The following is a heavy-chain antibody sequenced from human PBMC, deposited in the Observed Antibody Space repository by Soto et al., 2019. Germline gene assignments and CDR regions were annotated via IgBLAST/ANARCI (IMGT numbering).Heavy chain of an antibody. CDR3: TTRGGYYASGSYYVY. CDR1: GFTFSNAW. D-gene: IGHD3-10*01. V-gene: IGHV3-15*01. Sequence: EVQLVESGGGLLKPGGSLRLSCAASGFTFSNAWMNWVRQAPGKGLEWVGRIKSKPDGGTTDYAAPVKGRFTISRDDSKNTLFLQMNSLKTEDTAVYFCTTRGGYYASGSYYVYWGQGTLVTVSS. J-gene: IGHJ4*02. CDR2: IKSKPDGGTT.